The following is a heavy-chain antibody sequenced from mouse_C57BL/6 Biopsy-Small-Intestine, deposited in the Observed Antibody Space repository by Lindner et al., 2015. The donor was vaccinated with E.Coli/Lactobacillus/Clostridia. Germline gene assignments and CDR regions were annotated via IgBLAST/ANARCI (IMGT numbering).Heavy chain of an antibody. V-gene: IGHV1-81*01. CDR1: GYIFISYG. CDR2: IYPRNGNT. D-gene: IGHD2-14*01. Sequence: VQLQESGAELARPGASVKLSCKASGYIFISYGINWVKQRTGQGLEWIGEIYPRNGNTYSNEKFKGKATLTADKSSSTAYMQLSSLTSEDSAVYFCARRYDGDYWGQGTTLTVSS. CDR3: ARRYDGDY. J-gene: IGHJ2*01.